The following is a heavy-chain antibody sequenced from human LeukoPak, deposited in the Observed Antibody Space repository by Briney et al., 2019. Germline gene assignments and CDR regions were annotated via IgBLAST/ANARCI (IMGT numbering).Heavy chain of an antibody. Sequence: PSETLSLTCTVSGGSISSYYWSWIRQPAGKGLEWIGRIYTSGSTNYNPSLESRVTISVHTSKNQFSLKLSSVTAADTAVYYCARLYLPATRFDYWGQGTLVTVSS. V-gene: IGHV4-4*07. CDR3: ARLYLPATRFDY. CDR2: IYTSGST. J-gene: IGHJ4*02. CDR1: GGSISSYY. D-gene: IGHD5-24*01.